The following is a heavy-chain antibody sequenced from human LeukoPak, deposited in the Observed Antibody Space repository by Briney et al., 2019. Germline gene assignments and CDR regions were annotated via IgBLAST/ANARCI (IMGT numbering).Heavy chain of an antibody. CDR2: IYYSGST. CDR3: ARARPDYYDGRVVAFDI. Sequence: SQTLSLTCTVSGGSISSGGYYWSWIRQHPGKGLEWIGYIYYSGSTYYNPSLKSRVTISVDTSKNQFSLKLSSVTAADTAVYYCARARPDYYDGRVVAFDIWGQGTMVTVSS. CDR1: GGSISSGGYY. V-gene: IGHV4-31*03. J-gene: IGHJ3*02. D-gene: IGHD3-22*01.